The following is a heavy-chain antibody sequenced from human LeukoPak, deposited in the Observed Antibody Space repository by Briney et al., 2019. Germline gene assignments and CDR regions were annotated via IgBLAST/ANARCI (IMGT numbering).Heavy chain of an antibody. CDR1: GGSVSNYY. CDR2: IYYTET. Sequence: SETLSLTCTVSGGSVSNYYWSWIRQSPGKGLEWIGYIYYTETSYNPSLKSRVTISADTSKNQFSLKLYSVTAADTAVYYCARSQWELLPGGYYYFDYWGQGTLVTVSS. V-gene: IGHV4-59*02. D-gene: IGHD1-26*01. J-gene: IGHJ4*02. CDR3: ARSQWELLPGGYYYFDY.